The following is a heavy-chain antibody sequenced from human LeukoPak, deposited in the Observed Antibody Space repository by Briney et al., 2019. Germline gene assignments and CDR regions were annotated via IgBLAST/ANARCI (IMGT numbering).Heavy chain of an antibody. V-gene: IGHV3-33*01. CDR3: ARRGLNYYGSGSYSDY. D-gene: IGHD3-10*01. CDR2: IWYDGSNK. CDR1: GFTFSSYG. Sequence: GGSLRLSCAASGFTFSSYGMHWVRQAPGKGLEWVAVIWYDGSNKYYADSVKGRFTISRDNSKNTLYLQMNSLRAEDTAVYYCARRGLNYYGSGSYSDYWGQGTLVTVSS. J-gene: IGHJ4*02.